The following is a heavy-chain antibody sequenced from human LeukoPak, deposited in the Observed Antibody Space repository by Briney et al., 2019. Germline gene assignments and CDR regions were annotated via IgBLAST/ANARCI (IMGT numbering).Heavy chain of an antibody. CDR2: TYYRSKWYN. Sequence: SQTLSLTCAISGDSVSSNSAAWNWIRQSPSRGLEWLGRTYYRSKWYNDYAVSVKSRITINPDTSKNQFSLQLNSVTPEDTAVYYFARDRTFSYGSYRPFDAFDIWGQGTMVTVSS. J-gene: IGHJ3*02. CDR1: GDSVSSNSAA. V-gene: IGHV6-1*01. CDR3: ARDRTFSYGSYRPFDAFDI. D-gene: IGHD5-18*01.